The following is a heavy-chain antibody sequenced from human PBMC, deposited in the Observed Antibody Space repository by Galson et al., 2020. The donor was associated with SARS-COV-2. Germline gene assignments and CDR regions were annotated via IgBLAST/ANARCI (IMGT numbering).Heavy chain of an antibody. V-gene: IGHV1-2*02. J-gene: IGHJ4*02. CDR1: GYTFTAYY. CDR2: INPDSGGT. CDR3: AKDWNPISVPRGAVMDY. Sequence: ASVKVSCKASGYTFTAYYFHWVRQAPGQGLEWMGWINPDSGGTNFAQKFQGRVSMTRDTSISTAYMELSSLKSDDTAVYYCAKDWNPISVPRGAVMDYWGQGTLVTVSS. D-gene: IGHD3-10*01.